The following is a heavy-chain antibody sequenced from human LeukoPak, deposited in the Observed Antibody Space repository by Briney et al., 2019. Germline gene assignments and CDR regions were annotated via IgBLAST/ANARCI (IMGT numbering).Heavy chain of an antibody. CDR3: ASPRGRDGYNYGFFDY. CDR1: GYTFTGYY. J-gene: IGHJ4*02. CDR2: IHPNSGGT. Sequence: ASVKVSCKASGYTFTGYYMHWVRQAPGQGLEWMGRIHPNSGGTNYAQKFQGRVTMTRDTSISTAYMELSRLRSDDTAVYYCASPRGRDGYNYGFFDYWGQGTLVTVSS. D-gene: IGHD5-24*01. V-gene: IGHV1-2*06.